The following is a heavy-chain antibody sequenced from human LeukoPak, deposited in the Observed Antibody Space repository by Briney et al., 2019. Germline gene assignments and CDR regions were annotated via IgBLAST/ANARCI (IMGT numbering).Heavy chain of an antibody. CDR3: TKVTPGGLCDY. J-gene: IGHJ4*02. CDR1: GGSISGYY. CDR2: IHNSGST. Sequence: LETLSLTCTVSGGSISGYYWSWIRQPPGKGLEWIGYIHNSGSTNCNPSLKSRDTISIDTSKNQFSLKLTSVTAADTAVYYCTKVTPGGLCDYWGQGAQVTVSS. D-gene: IGHD2-15*01. V-gene: IGHV4-4*08.